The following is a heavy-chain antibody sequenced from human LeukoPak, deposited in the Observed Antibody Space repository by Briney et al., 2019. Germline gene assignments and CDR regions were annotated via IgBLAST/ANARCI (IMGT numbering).Heavy chain of an antibody. CDR2: ISGSGGST. Sequence: GGSLRLSCAASGFTFSSYAMGWVRQAPGKGLEWVSAISGSGGSTYYADSVKGRFTISRDNSKNTLYLQMNSLRAEDTAVYYCAKDLSSSWKSYYFDYWGQGTLVTVSS. CDR1: GFTFSSYA. CDR3: AKDLSSSWKSYYFDY. V-gene: IGHV3-23*01. D-gene: IGHD6-13*01. J-gene: IGHJ4*02.